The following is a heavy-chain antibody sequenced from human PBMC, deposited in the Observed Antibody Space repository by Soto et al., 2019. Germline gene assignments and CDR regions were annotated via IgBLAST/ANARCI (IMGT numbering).Heavy chain of an antibody. D-gene: IGHD7-27*01. CDR2: IWYDGRNK. CDR3: VRSSSNWGPDY. Sequence: QVQLVESGGGVVQPGRSLRLSCAASGFTFSNYGMHWVRQAPGKGLEWVAVIWYDGRNKYYADSLKGRFTISRDNSKNTLYLQMNSLRVEDTAVYHCVRSSSNWGPDYWGQGTLVTVSS. CDR1: GFTFSNYG. V-gene: IGHV3-33*01. J-gene: IGHJ4*02.